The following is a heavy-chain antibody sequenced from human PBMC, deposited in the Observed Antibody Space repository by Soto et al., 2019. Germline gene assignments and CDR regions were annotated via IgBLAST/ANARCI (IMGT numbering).Heavy chain of an antibody. CDR3: AREGASSSSYYYYGMDV. Sequence: GGSLRLSCAASGFTFSSYGMHWVRQAPGKGLEWVAVIWYDGSNKYYADSVKGRFTISRDNSKNTLYLQMNSLRAEDTAVYYCAREGASSSSYYYYGMDVWGQGTTVTVYS. CDR2: IWYDGSNK. V-gene: IGHV3-33*01. CDR1: GFTFSSYG. D-gene: IGHD6-13*01. J-gene: IGHJ6*02.